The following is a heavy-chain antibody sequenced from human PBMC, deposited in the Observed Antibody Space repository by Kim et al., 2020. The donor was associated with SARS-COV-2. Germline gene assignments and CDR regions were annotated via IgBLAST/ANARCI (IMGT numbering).Heavy chain of an antibody. Sequence: PSVQGQVTISADKSISTAYLQWSSLKASDTAIYYCAKRSPGGYTYGYFDFWGQGTLVTVSS. V-gene: IGHV5-51*01. CDR3: AKRSPGGYTYGYFDF. D-gene: IGHD5-18*01. J-gene: IGHJ4*02.